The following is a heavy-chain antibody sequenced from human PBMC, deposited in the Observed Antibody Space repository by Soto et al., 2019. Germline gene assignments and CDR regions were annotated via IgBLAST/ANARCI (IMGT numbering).Heavy chain of an antibody. CDR2: IYHRGST. J-gene: IGHJ4*02. CDR3: ARGEPYYDSSGHFDY. Sequence: NLSPTCAVSGGSISRGGYSWSWIRHPPGKGLEWIGYIYHRGSTYYNPSLKSRVTISVDRSKNQFSLKLSSVTAADTAVYYCARGEPYYDSSGHFDYWGQGILVTAS. CDR1: GGSISRGGYS. D-gene: IGHD3-22*01. V-gene: IGHV4-30-2*01.